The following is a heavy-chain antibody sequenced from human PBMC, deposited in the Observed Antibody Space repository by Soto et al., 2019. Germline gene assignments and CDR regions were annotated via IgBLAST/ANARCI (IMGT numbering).Heavy chain of an antibody. CDR1: GGSIRGGDYY. CDR2: IYSRGDT. Sequence: SETLSLTCTVSGGSIRGGDYYWTWIRQSPGKGLEWIGYIYSRGDTSYNPSVESRVTISRETSKNQFSLNLSSVTAADTAVYYCPRDRGSDYDSASGFYQYWGQGTLVTVSS. J-gene: IGHJ4*02. V-gene: IGHV4-30-4*01. D-gene: IGHD3-22*01. CDR3: PRDRGSDYDSASGFYQY.